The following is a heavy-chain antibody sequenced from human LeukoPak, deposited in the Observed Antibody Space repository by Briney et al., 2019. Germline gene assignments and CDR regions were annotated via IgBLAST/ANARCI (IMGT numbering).Heavy chain of an antibody. V-gene: IGHV3-66*01. CDR3: ARDLGGSTWYAGVRDC. D-gene: IGHD6-13*01. J-gene: IGHJ4*02. CDR2: IYSDGST. Sequence: GGSLRLPCAASGFTVSSNYMSWVRQAPGKGLECVSVIYSDGSTYYADSVKGRFTISRDNSKNTLYLQMNSLRAEDTAVYYCARDLGGSTWYAGVRDCWGQGTLVTVSS. CDR1: GFTVSSNY.